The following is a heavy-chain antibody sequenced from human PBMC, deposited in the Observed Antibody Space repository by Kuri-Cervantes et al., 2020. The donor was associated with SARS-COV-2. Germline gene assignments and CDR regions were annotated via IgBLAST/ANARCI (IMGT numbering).Heavy chain of an antibody. J-gene: IGHJ4*02. CDR1: GYTFTSYD. CDR2: MNPNSGNT. CDR3: YCAPKEGFDS. Sequence: ASVKVSCKASGYTFTSYDINWVRQATGQGLEWMGWMNPNSGNTGYAQKFQGRVTMTGNNSISTAYMELSSLTSDDTAIYYCYCAPKEGFDSWGQGTLVTVSS. D-gene: IGHD2-21*01. V-gene: IGHV1-8*02.